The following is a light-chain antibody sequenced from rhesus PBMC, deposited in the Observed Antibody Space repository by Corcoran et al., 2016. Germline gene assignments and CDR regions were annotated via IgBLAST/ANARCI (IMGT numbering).Light chain of an antibody. CDR1: QGISSY. Sequence: DIQMTQSPSSLSASVGDTVTITCRASQGISSYLNWFQQKTGKAPKLLIYDASSLESGVPSRFSGSGSVTDFTLTISSLQPEDFAAYYCLQHNSYPHSFGQGTKVEIK. CDR2: DAS. V-gene: IGKV1-28*03. J-gene: IGKJ2*01. CDR3: LQHNSYPHS.